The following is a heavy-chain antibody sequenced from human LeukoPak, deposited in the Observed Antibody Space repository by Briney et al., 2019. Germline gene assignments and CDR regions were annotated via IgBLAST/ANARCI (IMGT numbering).Heavy chain of an antibody. CDR3: ARTLGGYDSSGIDY. V-gene: IGHV3-21*01. CDR2: ISSASDYI. CDR1: GFTFSSYA. D-gene: IGHD3-10*01. J-gene: IGHJ4*01. Sequence: GGSLRLSCAASGFTFSSYAMSWVRQAPGKGLAWVAAISSASDYIYHADSVKGRFTISRDNADNTLYLDMNNLRAEDTAIHYCARTLGGYDSSGIDYWGQGTLVTVSS.